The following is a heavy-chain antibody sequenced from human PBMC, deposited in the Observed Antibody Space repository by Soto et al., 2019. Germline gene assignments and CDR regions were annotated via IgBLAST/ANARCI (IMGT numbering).Heavy chain of an antibody. CDR2: IYYSGHT. D-gene: IGHD1-1*01. CDR1: GGSISSGYYY. Sequence: SETLSFTCSVSGGSISSGYYYWSWIRQPPGKGLEWIGNIYYSGHTYYNPSLTSRLIISIDTSTHPSSREVGSVTAADTAVYYCARSSLYGMDVWGQGTTVTVSS. CDR3: ARSSLYGMDV. J-gene: IGHJ6*02. V-gene: IGHV4-30-4*01.